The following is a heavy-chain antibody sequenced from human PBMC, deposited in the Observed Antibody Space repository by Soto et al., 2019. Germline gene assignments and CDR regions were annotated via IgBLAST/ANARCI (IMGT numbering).Heavy chain of an antibody. D-gene: IGHD1-26*01. CDR1: GFTFSSSA. CDR3: ANGRWEIPDRTHFDY. CDR2: TGAIGGNT. Sequence: PGASLRLSCAASGFTFSSSAMSLVRHPPGKGLEWISATGAIGGNTHYSDSVKGRFTISGDNSKNTVYLQMSSLRVEDAAVYYCANGRWEIPDRTHFDYGRQGSLVTASS. V-gene: IGHV3-23*01. J-gene: IGHJ4*01.